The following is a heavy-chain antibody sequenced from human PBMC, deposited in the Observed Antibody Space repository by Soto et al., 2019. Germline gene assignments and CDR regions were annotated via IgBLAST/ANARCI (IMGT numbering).Heavy chain of an antibody. J-gene: IGHJ6*02. V-gene: IGHV1-69*13. CDR2: IIPIFGTA. D-gene: IGHD2-21*02. Sequence: GASVKVSCKASGGTFSSYAISWLRQAPGQGLEWMGGIIPIFGTANYAQKFQGRVTITADESTSTAYMELSSLRSEDTAVYYCARGAIVVVTAHYYYYGMDVWGQGTTVTVSS. CDR3: ARGAIVVVTAHYYYYGMDV. CDR1: GGTFSSYA.